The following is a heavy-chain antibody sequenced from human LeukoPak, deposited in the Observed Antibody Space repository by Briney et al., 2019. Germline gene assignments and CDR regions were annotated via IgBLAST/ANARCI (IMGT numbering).Heavy chain of an antibody. CDR3: AREVVSIPSYFDS. D-gene: IGHD2-15*01. J-gene: IGHJ4*02. CDR1: GFTVSSSY. V-gene: IGHV3-53*01. CDR2: FYRGDST. Sequence: GGSLRLPCAASGFTVSSSYMYWVRQAPGKGLEWVSFFYRGDSTYYAESVRGRFTISRDNSKNTLYLLMNSLIPEDTAVYYCAREVVSIPSYFDSWGQGTLVTVSS.